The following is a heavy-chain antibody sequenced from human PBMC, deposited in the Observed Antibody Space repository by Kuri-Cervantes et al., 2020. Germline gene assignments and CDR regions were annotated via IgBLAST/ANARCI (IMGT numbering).Heavy chain of an antibody. Sequence: GSLRLSCTVSGGFISSYYWSWIRQPPGKGLEWIGEINHSGSTNYNPSLKSRVTISVDTSKNQFSLKLSSVTAADTAVYYCARRYCSGGSCYWDFDYWGQGTLVTVSS. CDR2: INHSGST. CDR3: ARRYCSGGSCYWDFDY. J-gene: IGHJ4*02. CDR1: GGFISSYY. D-gene: IGHD2-15*01. V-gene: IGHV4-34*01.